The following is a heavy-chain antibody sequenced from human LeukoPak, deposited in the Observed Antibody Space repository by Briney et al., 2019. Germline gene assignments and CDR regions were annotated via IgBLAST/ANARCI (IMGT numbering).Heavy chain of an antibody. D-gene: IGHD3-22*01. CDR1: RFTLSLYT. CDR2: ISDNGCRT. V-gene: IGHV3-23*01. Sequence: PGGSQRLLCGPCRFTLSLYTIRCVPRAPEKGVMCVSNISDNGCRTYYALSEKGRLTISRDNSKNTLFLQMNTLRAEDSAVYYCATDRESDPSAYFLVWGQGTLITVSS. J-gene: IGHJ4*02. CDR3: ATDRESDPSAYFLV.